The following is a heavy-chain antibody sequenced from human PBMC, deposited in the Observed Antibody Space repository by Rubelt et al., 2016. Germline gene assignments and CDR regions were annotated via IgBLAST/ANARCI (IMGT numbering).Heavy chain of an antibody. Sequence: QVQLQESGPGLAQPSETLSLTCTVSGGSISDYYWSWVRQPPGKGMQWIGYVYDSGSTTYTPSFKSRATKSVDTSNNNASLKRTSVTAAVTAVYDCAGEREICSAGGCYSDWWSLDPWGQGTLVTVSS. CDR3: AGEREICSAGGCYSDWWSLDP. D-gene: IGHD2-15*01. V-gene: IGHV4-59*01. CDR2: VYDSGST. CDR1: GGSISDYY. J-gene: IGHJ5*02.